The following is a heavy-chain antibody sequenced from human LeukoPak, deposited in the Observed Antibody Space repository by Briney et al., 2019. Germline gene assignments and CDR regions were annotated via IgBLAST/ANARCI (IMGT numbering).Heavy chain of an antibody. Sequence: SETLSLTCAVYGGSFSGYYWNWIRKPPGKGQEWIGEINNSESTSSNPSLKSRVTISVDTSKNQFSLKLSSVTAADTAVYYCARDTGSGGFPYYYYGMDVWGQGATVTVSS. CDR3: ARDTGSGGFPYYYYGMDV. V-gene: IGHV4-34*01. J-gene: IGHJ6*02. D-gene: IGHD2-15*01. CDR1: GGSFSGYY. CDR2: INNSEST.